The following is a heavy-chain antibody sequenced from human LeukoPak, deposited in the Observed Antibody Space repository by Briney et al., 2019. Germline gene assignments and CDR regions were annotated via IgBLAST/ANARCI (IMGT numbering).Heavy chain of an antibody. CDR1: GFTFSRYS. J-gene: IGHJ4*02. CDR3: ARDYANWGWGD. Sequence: GSLRLSCAASGFTFSRYSMIWVRQAPGRGLEWVSSISSSSTYIYYADSMKGRFTISRDNAKNSLYLQMNSLRAEDTAVYYCARDYANWGWGDWGQGTLVTVSS. CDR2: ISSSSTYI. D-gene: IGHD7-27*01. V-gene: IGHV3-21*01.